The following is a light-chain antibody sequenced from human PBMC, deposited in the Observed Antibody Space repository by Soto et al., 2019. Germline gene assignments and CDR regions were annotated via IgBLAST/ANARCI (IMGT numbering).Light chain of an antibody. CDR1: QSISSL. CDR2: KAS. Sequence: DIQMTQSPSTLSASVGDRVTITCRASQSISSLLAWYQQKPGRAPTLVIYKASTLESGVPSRFSGSGSGTEFSLTISSLQPDDSATYYCQQYNSYPLTFGQGTRLEIK. J-gene: IGKJ5*01. CDR3: QQYNSYPLT. V-gene: IGKV1-5*03.